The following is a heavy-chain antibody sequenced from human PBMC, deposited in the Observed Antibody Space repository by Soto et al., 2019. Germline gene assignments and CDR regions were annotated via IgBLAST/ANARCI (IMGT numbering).Heavy chain of an antibody. Sequence: GESLKISCKGSGYTFTDFWLARVRQMPGKGLEWMRLVYPDDSDTRYSPPLQSQVTISADKSISTAYLQWRSLKASDTAMYYCARRDYYGSTAYFYWRQGTLVTVS. CDR2: VYPDDSDT. J-gene: IGHJ4*02. CDR3: ARRDYYGSTAYFY. V-gene: IGHV5-51*01. CDR1: GYTFTDFW. D-gene: IGHD3-22*01.